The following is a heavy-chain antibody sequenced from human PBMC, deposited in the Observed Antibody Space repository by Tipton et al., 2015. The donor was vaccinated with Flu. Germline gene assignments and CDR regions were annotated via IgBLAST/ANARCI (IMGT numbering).Heavy chain of an antibody. CDR3: AKDDCGAGPFYNGMDV. CDR1: GASISNFC. D-gene: IGHD4/OR15-4a*01. CDR2: ISYNGSP. J-gene: IGHJ6*02. V-gene: IGHV4-59*01. Sequence: GLVKPSETLSLTCSVSGASISNFCWSWIRQPPGKGLEWIAYISYNGSPNCHPSLKSRVTISVNTSKNEFSLSLTSVTGADTAVYYCAKDDCGAGPFYNGMDVWGQGTTVTVSS.